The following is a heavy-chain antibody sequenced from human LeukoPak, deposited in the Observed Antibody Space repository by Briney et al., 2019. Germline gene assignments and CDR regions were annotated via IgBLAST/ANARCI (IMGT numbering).Heavy chain of an antibody. CDR1: GGSISSSDYY. CDR2: IYYSGTT. V-gene: IGHV4-39*01. CDR3: VRYHCTTTTCGFDP. J-gene: IGHJ5*02. D-gene: IGHD2-2*01. Sequence: SETLSLTCTVSGGSISSSDYYWGWIRQPPGKGLEWIASIYYSGTTHYNPSHQSRVTMSVDTSKNQFSLKLSSVTAADTAVYYCVRYHCTTTTCGFDPWGQGTLVTVSS.